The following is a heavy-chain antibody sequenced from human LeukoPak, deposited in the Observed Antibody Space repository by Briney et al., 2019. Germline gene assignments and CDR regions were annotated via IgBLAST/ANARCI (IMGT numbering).Heavy chain of an antibody. D-gene: IGHD6-6*01. CDR1: GFTFSSYA. CDR2: ISGSGGST. J-gene: IGHJ4*02. CDR3: AKPPRGSSSLIYFDY. Sequence: GGSLRLSCAASGFTFSSYAMSWVRQAPGKGLEWVSAISGSGGSTYYADSVKGWFTISRDNSKNTLYLQMNSLRAEDTAVYYCAKPPRGSSSLIYFDYWGQGTLVTVSS. V-gene: IGHV3-23*01.